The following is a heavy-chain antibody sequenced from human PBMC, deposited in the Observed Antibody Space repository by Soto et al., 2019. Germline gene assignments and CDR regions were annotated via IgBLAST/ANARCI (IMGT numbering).Heavy chain of an antibody. Sequence: QVQLVESGGGVVQPGRSLRLSCAASGFTFSSYGMHWVRQAPGKGLEWGAVISYDGSNKYYADSVKGRFTISRDNSKNTLYLQMNSLRAEDTAVYYCAKGGEPHVAGGDFQHWGQGTLVTVSS. D-gene: IGHD1-26*01. J-gene: IGHJ1*01. CDR1: GFTFSSYG. CDR2: ISYDGSNK. V-gene: IGHV3-30*18. CDR3: AKGGEPHVAGGDFQH.